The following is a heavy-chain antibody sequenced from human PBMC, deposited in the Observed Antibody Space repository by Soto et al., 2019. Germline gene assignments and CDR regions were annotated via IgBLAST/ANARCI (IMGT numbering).Heavy chain of an antibody. V-gene: IGHV3-64D*06. CDR2: ISTKGGST. D-gene: IGHD3-22*01. Sequence: GGSLRLSCSASGFTFSIYAMHWVRQAPGKGLEYVSSISTKGGSTDYADTVKGRFTISRGNSKNTVYLQMSSLRVEDTAVYYCVKGEYYYDSSGYYPFDYWGQGT. CDR3: VKGEYYYDSSGYYPFDY. J-gene: IGHJ4*02. CDR1: GFTFSIYA.